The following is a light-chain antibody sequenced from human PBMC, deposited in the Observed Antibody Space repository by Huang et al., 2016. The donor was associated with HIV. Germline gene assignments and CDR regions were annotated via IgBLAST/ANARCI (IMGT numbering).Light chain of an antibody. CDR3: QQYSSYRT. J-gene: IGKJ1*01. Sequence: DIQMTQSPSTLSASVGDRVTITCRARQSISNYLAWYQQKPGKAPKLLIYKASTLESGVPSRFSGSGSGTEFTLTISSLQPDDFATYYCQQYSSYRTFGQGTKVEIK. CDR1: QSISNY. CDR2: KAS. V-gene: IGKV1-5*03.